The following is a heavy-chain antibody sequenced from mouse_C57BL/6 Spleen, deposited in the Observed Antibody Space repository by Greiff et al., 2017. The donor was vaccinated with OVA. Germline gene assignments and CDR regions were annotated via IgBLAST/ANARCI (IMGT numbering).Heavy chain of an antibody. Sequence: EVKLQESGGGLVKPGGSLKLSCAASGFTFSDYGMHWVRQAPEKGLEWVAYISSGSSTIYYADTVKGRFTISRDNAKNTLFLQMTSLRSEDTAMYYCARDYYGSSPKWGQGTSVTVSS. CDR3: ARDYYGSSPK. CDR2: ISSGSSTI. J-gene: IGHJ4*01. D-gene: IGHD1-1*01. V-gene: IGHV5-17*01. CDR1: GFTFSDYG.